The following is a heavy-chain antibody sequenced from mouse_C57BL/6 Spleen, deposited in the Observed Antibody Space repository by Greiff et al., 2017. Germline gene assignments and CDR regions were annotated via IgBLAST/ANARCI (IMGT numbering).Heavy chain of an antibody. V-gene: IGHV1-64*01. J-gene: IGHJ2*01. D-gene: IGHD1-1*01. CDR2: IHPNSGST. CDR3: ARTDYYGSSGD. CDR1: GYTFTSYW. Sequence: QVQLQQPGAELVKPGASVKLSCKASGYTFTSYWMHWVKQRPGQGLEWIGMIHPNSGSTNYNEKFKSKATLTVDKSSSTAYMQLSSLTSEDSAVYYCARTDYYGSSGDWGQGTTLTVSS.